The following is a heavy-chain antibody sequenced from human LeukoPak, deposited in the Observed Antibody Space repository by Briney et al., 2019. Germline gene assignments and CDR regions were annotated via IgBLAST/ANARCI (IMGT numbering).Heavy chain of an antibody. D-gene: IGHD4-17*01. CDR1: GYTFTGYY. CDR3: ARDYGVYLNWFDP. Sequence: ASVKVSCKASGYTFTGYYIHWARQAPGQGLEWMGWINPNSGGANYAQKFQGRVTMTRDTSISTAYMELSRLRSDDTAVYYCARDYGVYLNWFDPWGQGTLVTVSS. V-gene: IGHV1-2*02. CDR2: INPNSGGA. J-gene: IGHJ5*02.